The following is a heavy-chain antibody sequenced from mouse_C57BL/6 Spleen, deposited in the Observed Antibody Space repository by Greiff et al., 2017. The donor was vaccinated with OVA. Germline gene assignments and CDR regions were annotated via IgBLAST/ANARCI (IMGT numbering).Heavy chain of an antibody. CDR2: IFPGSGST. CDR1: GYTFTDYY. Sequence: QVQLQQSGPELVKPGASVKISCKASGYTFTDYYINWVKQRPGQGLEWIGWIFPGSGSTYYNEKFKGKATLTVDKSSSTAYMLLSSLTSEDSAVYFCARKDYGSSRYWYFDVWGTGTTVTVSS. J-gene: IGHJ1*03. V-gene: IGHV1-75*01. D-gene: IGHD1-1*01. CDR3: ARKDYGSSRYWYFDV.